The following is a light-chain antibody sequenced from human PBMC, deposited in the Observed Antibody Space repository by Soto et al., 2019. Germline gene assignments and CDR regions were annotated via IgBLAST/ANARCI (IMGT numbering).Light chain of an antibody. CDR3: QKYNSAPWT. CDR2: AAF. J-gene: IGKJ1*01. CDR1: QGISNY. V-gene: IGKV1-27*01. Sequence: DIQMTQSPSSLSASVGDRVTITCRASQGISNYLAWDQQKPGQVPNLLIYAAFTLRSGDPSRLSGSGSGTAFTLTISSLQPEDVATYYCQKYNSAPWTFGQGTKVEIK.